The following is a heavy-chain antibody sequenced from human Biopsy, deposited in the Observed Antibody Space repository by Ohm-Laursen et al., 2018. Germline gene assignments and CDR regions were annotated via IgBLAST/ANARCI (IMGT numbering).Heavy chain of an antibody. D-gene: IGHD3-9*01. CDR2: ISPYNGDT. J-gene: IGHJ1*01. Sequence: ASVKVSCKASGYTFTNYGISWVRQAPGQGLEWMGWISPYNGDTDYAQKLQGRVTMTTDTSTSTAYMDLRSLRSDDTAVYYCATKLTGYFHHWGQGTLVIASS. CDR1: GYTFTNYG. V-gene: IGHV1-18*04. CDR3: ATKLTGYFHH.